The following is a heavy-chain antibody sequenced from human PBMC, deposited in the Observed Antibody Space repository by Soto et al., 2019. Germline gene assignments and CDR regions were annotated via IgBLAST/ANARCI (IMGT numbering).Heavy chain of an antibody. Sequence: QAQVVQSGAEVRKPGSSVKLSCKASEGTFNSYAIAWVRQAPGQGLEWMGGIIPYYNTLNYAQKFQDRVTITADDSTNTVYMELSSLRSDDAAVYFCASGASRWYPYFFDSWAQGTLVTVSS. CDR1: EGTFNSYA. CDR3: ASGASRWYPYFFDS. CDR2: IIPYYNTL. V-gene: IGHV1-69*01. D-gene: IGHD6-13*01. J-gene: IGHJ4*02.